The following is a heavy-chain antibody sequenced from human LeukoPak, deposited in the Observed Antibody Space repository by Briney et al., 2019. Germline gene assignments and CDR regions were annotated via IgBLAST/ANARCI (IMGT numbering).Heavy chain of an antibody. D-gene: IGHD3-16*01. V-gene: IGHV3-74*01. CDR3: ARDLPRGGSYYFDY. CDR1: GFTFRSSW. Sequence: GGSLRLSCAASGFTFRSSWMHWARQAPGKGLMWMSRLNGDGSITSSADSVKGRFIISRDNAKNSLYLQMNSLRAEDTAVYYCARDLPRGGSYYFDYWGQGTLVTVSS. CDR2: LNGDGSIT. J-gene: IGHJ4*02.